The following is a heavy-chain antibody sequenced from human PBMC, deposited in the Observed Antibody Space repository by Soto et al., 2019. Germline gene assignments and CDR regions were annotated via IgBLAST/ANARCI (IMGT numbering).Heavy chain of an antibody. CDR1: GYTFTSYG. D-gene: IGHD6-13*01. Sequence: ASVKVSCKASGYTFTSYGISWVRQAPGQGLEWMGWISAYNGNTNYAQKLQGRVTMTTDTSTSTAYMELRSLRSDDTAGYYCGRASGSSYYYYVMDVGAKGTTATASS. CDR3: GRASGSSYYYYVMDV. CDR2: ISAYNGNT. J-gene: IGHJ6*04. V-gene: IGHV1-18*01.